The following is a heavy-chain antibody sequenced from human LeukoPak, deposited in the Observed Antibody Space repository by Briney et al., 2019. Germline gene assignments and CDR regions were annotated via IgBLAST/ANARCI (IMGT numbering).Heavy chain of an antibody. D-gene: IGHD3-10*01. J-gene: IGHJ4*02. CDR3: ARGRRRGGYYYGSGSYYLAFDY. CDR2: INHSGST. CDR1: GGSFSGYY. V-gene: IGHV4-34*01. Sequence: SETLSLTCAVYGGSFSGYYWSWIRQPPGKGLKWIGEINHSGSTNYNPSLKSRVTISVDTSKNQFSLKLSSVTAADTAVYYCARGRRRGGYYYGSGSYYLAFDYWGQGTLVTVSS.